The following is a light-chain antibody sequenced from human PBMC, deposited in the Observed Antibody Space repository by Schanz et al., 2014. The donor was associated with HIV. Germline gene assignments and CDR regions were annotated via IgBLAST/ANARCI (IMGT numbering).Light chain of an antibody. CDR1: QSVSSNF. CDR3: QQYGSLPWT. J-gene: IGKJ1*01. V-gene: IGKV3-20*01. CDR2: GAS. Sequence: EIVLTQSPGTLSLSLGERATLSCRASQSVSSNFLAWYQQKPNQAPSLLIFGASNRAIGIPDRFSGSESGTDFTLTISRVEPEDYAVYHCQQYGSLPWTFGQGTRVDVK.